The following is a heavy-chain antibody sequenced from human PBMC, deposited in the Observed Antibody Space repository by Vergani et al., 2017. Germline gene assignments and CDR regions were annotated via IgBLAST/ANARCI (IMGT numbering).Heavy chain of an antibody. CDR2: IYYSGST. J-gene: IGHJ2*01. Sequence: QVQLQQWGAGLLKPSETLSLTCAVYGGSFSGYYWSWIRQPPGKGLEWIGYIYYSGSTNYNPSLKSRVTISVDTSKNQFSLKLSSVTAADTAVYYCARVDTAMVPHYWYFDLWGRGTLVTVSS. D-gene: IGHD5-18*01. CDR3: ARVDTAMVPHYWYFDL. CDR1: GGSFSGYY. V-gene: IGHV4-34*11.